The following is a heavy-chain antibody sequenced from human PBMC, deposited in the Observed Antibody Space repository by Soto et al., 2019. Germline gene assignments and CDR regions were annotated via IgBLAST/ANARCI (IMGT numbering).Heavy chain of an antibody. Sequence: GGSLRLSCAASGFTFSSYGMHWVRQAPGKGLEWVAVISYDGSNKYYADSVKGRFTISRDNSKNTLYLQMNSLRAEDTAVYYCAKSKLTGTSGGAFDIWGQGTMVTVSS. V-gene: IGHV3-30*18. CDR2: ISYDGSNK. J-gene: IGHJ3*02. CDR1: GFTFSSYG. D-gene: IGHD1-7*01. CDR3: AKSKLTGTSGGAFDI.